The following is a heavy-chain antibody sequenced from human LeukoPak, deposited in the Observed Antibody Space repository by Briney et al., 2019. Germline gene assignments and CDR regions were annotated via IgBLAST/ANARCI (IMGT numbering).Heavy chain of an antibody. V-gene: IGHV1-18*01. J-gene: IGHJ4*02. Sequence: GASVKVSCKASGYTFTSYGISWVRQAPGQGLEWMGWISAYNGNTNYAQKLQGRVTMTTDTSTSTAYMELRSLRSDDTAVYYCTTHVYYYASGGFFYSDYWGRGTLVTVSS. CDR2: ISAYNGNT. CDR3: TTHVYYYASGGFFYSDY. CDR1: GYTFTSYG. D-gene: IGHD3-22*01.